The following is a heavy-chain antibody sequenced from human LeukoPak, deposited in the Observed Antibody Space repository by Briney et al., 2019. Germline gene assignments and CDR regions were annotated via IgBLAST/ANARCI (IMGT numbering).Heavy chain of an antibody. D-gene: IGHD2-15*01. V-gene: IGHV3-48*03. Sequence: GGSLRLSCAASGFTFSSYEMNWVRQAPGKGLEWVSYISSSGSTIYYADSVKGRFTISRDNSKNTLYLQMNSLRAEDTAVYYCAKMPRSTLGAFDYWGQGTLVTVSS. CDR1: GFTFSSYE. J-gene: IGHJ4*02. CDR2: ISSSGSTI. CDR3: AKMPRSTLGAFDY.